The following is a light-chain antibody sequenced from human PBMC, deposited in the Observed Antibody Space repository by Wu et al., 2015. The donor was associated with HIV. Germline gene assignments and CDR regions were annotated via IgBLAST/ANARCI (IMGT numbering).Light chain of an antibody. CDR3: QQYGSSQWT. CDR1: QNINTRN. J-gene: IGKJ1*01. CDR2: GAS. Sequence: EIVLTQSPGTLSLSPGERASLSCRASQNINTRNLAWYQQTPGQPPKLLIFGASSRATGIPDTFSGSGSGTDFTLTISRLEPEDFAVYYCQQYGSSQWTFGQGTKVEI. V-gene: IGKV3-20*01.